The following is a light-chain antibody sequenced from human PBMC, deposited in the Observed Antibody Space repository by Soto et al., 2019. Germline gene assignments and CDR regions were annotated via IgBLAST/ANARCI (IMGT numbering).Light chain of an antibody. CDR3: QQRSNWPRGT. CDR1: QSVSRY. J-gene: IGKJ1*01. CDR2: AAS. V-gene: IGKV3-11*01. Sequence: EIVLTQSPATLSLSPGERATLSCRASQSVSRYLAWYQQKPGKAPRLLIYAASNKATGIPARFSGSGSVTDFTLTINSLEPQDFAVYYCQQRSNWPRGTFGQGTKVEIK.